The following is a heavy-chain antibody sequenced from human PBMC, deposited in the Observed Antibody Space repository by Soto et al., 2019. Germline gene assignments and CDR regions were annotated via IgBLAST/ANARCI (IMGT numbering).Heavy chain of an antibody. J-gene: IGHJ4*02. CDR3: AKDKPYAYSSGWTHCDY. Sequence: EVQLLESGGGLVQPGGSLRLSCAASGFTFSSYAMSWVRQAPGKGLEWVSAISGSGGSTYYADSVKGRFTISRDNSKNTMYLQMNSLRAEDTAVYYCAKDKPYAYSSGWTHCDYWGQGTLVTVSS. D-gene: IGHD6-19*01. CDR2: ISGSGGST. V-gene: IGHV3-23*01. CDR1: GFTFSSYA.